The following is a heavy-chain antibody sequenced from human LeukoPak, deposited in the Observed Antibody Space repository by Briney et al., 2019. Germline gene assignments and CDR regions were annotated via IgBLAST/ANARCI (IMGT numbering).Heavy chain of an antibody. V-gene: IGHV3-30-3*01. CDR3: ARDKGEWELLFAFDI. J-gene: IGHJ3*02. CDR1: GFTFSSYA. CDR2: ISYDGSNK. D-gene: IGHD1-26*01. Sequence: SGGSLRLSCAASGFTFSSYAMHWVRQAPGKGLEWVAVISYDGSNKYYADSVKGRFTISRDNSKNTLYLQMNSLRAEDTAVYYCARDKGEWELLFAFDIWGQGTMVTVSS.